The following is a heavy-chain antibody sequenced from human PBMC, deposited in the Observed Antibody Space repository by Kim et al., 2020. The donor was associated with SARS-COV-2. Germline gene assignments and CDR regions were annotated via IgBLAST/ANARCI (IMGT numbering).Heavy chain of an antibody. Sequence: GGSLRLSCAASGFTFSSYGMHWVRQAPGKGLEWVAVISYDGSNKYYADSVKGRFTISRDNSKNTLYLQMNSLRAEDTAVYYCAKGALWFGELLHESPNYWGQGTLVTVSS. J-gene: IGHJ4*02. CDR1: GFTFSSYG. D-gene: IGHD3-10*01. CDR3: AKGALWFGELLHESPNY. V-gene: IGHV3-30*18. CDR2: ISYDGSNK.